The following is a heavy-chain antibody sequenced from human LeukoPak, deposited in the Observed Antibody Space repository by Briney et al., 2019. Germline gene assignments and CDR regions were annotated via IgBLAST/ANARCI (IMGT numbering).Heavy chain of an antibody. CDR2: INPNIGDT. J-gene: IGHJ4*02. V-gene: IGHV1-2*02. CDR3: SRNPPRPYYYGSGNDDY. Sequence: ASVKVSCKASGYTFTGYYMYLVRQAPGQGLEWMGWINPNIGDTDYAQKFQGRVTMTRDTSISTASMELSSLRSDDTTVYYCSRNPPRPYYYGSGNDDYWGQGTLVTVSS. D-gene: IGHD3-10*01. CDR1: GYTFTGYY.